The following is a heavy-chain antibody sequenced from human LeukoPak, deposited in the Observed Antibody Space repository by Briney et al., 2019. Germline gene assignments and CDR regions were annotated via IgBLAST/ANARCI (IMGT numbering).Heavy chain of an antibody. CDR2: ISSSGSTI. Sequence: GGPLRLSCAASGCTFSSYEMNWVRQAPGKGLGWVSYISSSGSTIYYADSVKGRFTISRDNAKNSLYLQMNSLVADDTAVYHCARDGDVLCRGSYTGFYYWGQPTLATDSS. CDR3: ARDGDVLCRGSYTGFYY. D-gene: IGHD3-3*01. J-gene: IGHJ4*02. V-gene: IGHV3-48*03. CDR1: GCTFSSYE.